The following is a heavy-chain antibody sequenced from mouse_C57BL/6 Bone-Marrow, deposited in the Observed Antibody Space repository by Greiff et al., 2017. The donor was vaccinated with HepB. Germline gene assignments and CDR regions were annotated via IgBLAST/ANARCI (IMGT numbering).Heavy chain of an antibody. Sequence: QVQLKQSGAELARPGASVKLSCKASGYTFTSYGISWVKQRTGQGLEWIGEIYPRSGNTYYNEKFKGKATLTADKSSSTAYMKLRSLTSEDSAVYFCARSRTTVVAPFAYWGQGTLVTVSA. CDR2: IYPRSGNT. V-gene: IGHV1-81*01. J-gene: IGHJ3*01. CDR1: GYTFTSYG. CDR3: ARSRTTVVAPFAY. D-gene: IGHD1-1*01.